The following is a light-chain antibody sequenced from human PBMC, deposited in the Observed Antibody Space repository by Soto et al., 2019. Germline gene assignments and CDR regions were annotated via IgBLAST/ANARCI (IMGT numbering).Light chain of an antibody. CDR1: ESVSTN. Sequence: EIVMTQSPATLSLAPGERVTLSCRASESVSTNLAWYQQKAGQAPRLLIYAASIRDTGIPDRFSGSGSGTDFTLTISRLEPEDFAVYYCQQYGSSPGTFGHGTKVDIK. CDR3: QQYGSSPGT. J-gene: IGKJ1*01. V-gene: IGKV3-20*01. CDR2: AAS.